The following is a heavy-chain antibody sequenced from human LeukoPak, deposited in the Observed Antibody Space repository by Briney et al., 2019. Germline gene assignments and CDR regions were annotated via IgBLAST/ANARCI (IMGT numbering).Heavy chain of an antibody. CDR1: GFTFSSYA. CDR3: AKDPYLYSSGWYVDY. V-gene: IGHV3-23*01. D-gene: IGHD6-19*01. Sequence: RGSLRLSCAASGFTFSSYAMSWVRQAPEKGLEWVSAISGSGGSTYYADSVKGRFTISRDNSKNTLYLQMNSLRAEDTAVYYCAKDPYLYSSGWYVDYWGQGTLVTVSS. J-gene: IGHJ4*02. CDR2: ISGSGGST.